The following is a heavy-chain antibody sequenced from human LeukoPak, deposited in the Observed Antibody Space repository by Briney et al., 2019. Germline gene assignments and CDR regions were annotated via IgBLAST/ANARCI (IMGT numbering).Heavy chain of an antibody. J-gene: IGHJ4*02. CDR1: GFTSSSYG. Sequence: GGSLRLSCAASGFTSSSYGMHWVRQAPGKGLEWVAVIWYDGSNKYYADSVKGRFTISRGNSKNTLYLQMNSLRAEDTAVYYCAREGQQQLGLDYWGQGTLVTVSS. V-gene: IGHV3-33*01. D-gene: IGHD6-13*01. CDR2: IWYDGSNK. CDR3: AREGQQQLGLDY.